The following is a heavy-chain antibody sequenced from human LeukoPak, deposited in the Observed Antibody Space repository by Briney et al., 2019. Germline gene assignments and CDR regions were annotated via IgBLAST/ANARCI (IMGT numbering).Heavy chain of an antibody. J-gene: IGHJ3*02. CDR2: ISRSSNYI. V-gene: IGHV3-21*01. D-gene: IGHD6-19*01. CDR1: GFTFSSYS. CDR3: ARGYEAGAFDI. Sequence: GGSLRLSCAASGFTFSSYSMNWLRQAPGKGLEWVSSISRSSNYIYYADSVKGRFTISRDNAKNSLYLRMNSLRAEDTAVYYCARGYEAGAFDIWGRGTMVTVSS.